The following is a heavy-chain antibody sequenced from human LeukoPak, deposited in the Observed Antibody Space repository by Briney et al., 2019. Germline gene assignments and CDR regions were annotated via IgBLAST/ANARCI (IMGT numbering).Heavy chain of an antibody. CDR3: ADICGYYGEYYFDY. CDR2: IIPIFGTA. D-gene: IGHD3-10*01. CDR1: GGTFSSYA. Sequence: GASVKVSCKASGGTFSSYAISWVRQAPGQGLEWMGGIIPIFGTANYAQKFQGRVTITADESTSTAYMELSSLRSEDTPVYYCADICGYYGEYYFDYWGQGTLVTVSS. J-gene: IGHJ4*02. V-gene: IGHV1-69*13.